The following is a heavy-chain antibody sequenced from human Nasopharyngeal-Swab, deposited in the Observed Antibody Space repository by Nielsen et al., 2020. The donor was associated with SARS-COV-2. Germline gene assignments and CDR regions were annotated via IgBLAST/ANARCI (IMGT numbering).Heavy chain of an antibody. J-gene: IGHJ6*03. D-gene: IGHD3-3*01. Sequence: EALKISGAASGFTFSSYSMNWVRQAPGKGLEWVSSISSSSSYIYYADSVKGRFTISRDNAKNSLYLQMNSLRAEDTAVYYCARDGVTIFGVVGYYYYMDVWGKGTTVTVSS. CDR2: ISSSSSYI. CDR3: ARDGVTIFGVVGYYYYMDV. V-gene: IGHV3-21*01. CDR1: GFTFSSYS.